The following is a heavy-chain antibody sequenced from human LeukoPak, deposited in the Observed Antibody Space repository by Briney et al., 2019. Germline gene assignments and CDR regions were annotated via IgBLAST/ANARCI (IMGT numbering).Heavy chain of an antibody. CDR2: ISWNSGSI. CDR3: AKDRLDVVTTDFDY. D-gene: IGHD4-11*01. V-gene: IGHV3-9*01. CDR1: GFTFDDYA. Sequence: GRSLRLSCAASGFTFDDYAMHWVRQAPGKGLEWVSGISWNSGSIGYADSVKGRFTISRDSAKNSLYLQMNSLRAEDTALYYCAKDRLDVVTTDFDYWGQGTLVTVSS. J-gene: IGHJ4*02.